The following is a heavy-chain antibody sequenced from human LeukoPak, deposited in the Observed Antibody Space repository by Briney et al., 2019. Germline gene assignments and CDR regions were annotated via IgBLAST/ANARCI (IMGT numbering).Heavy chain of an antibody. CDR1: GFTFSSYW. CDR2: ISSSGSTI. V-gene: IGHV3-11*01. Sequence: PGGSLRLSCAASGFTFSSYWMSWIRQAPGKGLEWVSYISSSGSTIYYADSVKGRFTISRDNAKNSLYLQMNSLRAEDTAVYYCARGGATIYYYYYGMDVWGQGTTVTVSS. D-gene: IGHD1-26*01. J-gene: IGHJ6*02. CDR3: ARGGATIYYYYYGMDV.